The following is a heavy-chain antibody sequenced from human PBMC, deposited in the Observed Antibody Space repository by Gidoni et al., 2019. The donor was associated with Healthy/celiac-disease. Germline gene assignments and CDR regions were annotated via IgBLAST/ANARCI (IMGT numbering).Heavy chain of an antibody. J-gene: IGHJ6*02. V-gene: IGHV6-1*01. D-gene: IGHD3-10*01. CDR2: TYYRSKWYN. CDR1: GASVPSNSAP. CDR3: ARDSGLGRALTNRGMDV. Sequence: QVQLQQSGPGLVKPSQTLSLTCAISGASVPSNSAPWSWIRQSPSRGLEWLGRTYYRSKWYNDYAVSVKSRITINPDTSKNQFSLQLNSVTPEDTAVYYCARDSGLGRALTNRGMDVWGQGTTVTVSS.